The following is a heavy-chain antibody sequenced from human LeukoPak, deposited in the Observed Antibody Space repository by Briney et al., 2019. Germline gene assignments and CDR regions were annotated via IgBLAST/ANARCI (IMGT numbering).Heavy chain of an antibody. D-gene: IGHD6-13*01. J-gene: IGHJ4*02. Sequence: GGSLRLSRAASGFTFSGSAMHWVCQASGKGLEWVGRIRSKADSYATAYGASVKGRFTISRDDSKNTAYLQMNSLSTEDTAVYYCTSIAPPGGNYYFDYWGQGTLVTVSS. CDR3: TSIAPPGGNYYFDY. CDR1: GFTFSGSA. CDR2: IRSKADSYAT. V-gene: IGHV3-73*01.